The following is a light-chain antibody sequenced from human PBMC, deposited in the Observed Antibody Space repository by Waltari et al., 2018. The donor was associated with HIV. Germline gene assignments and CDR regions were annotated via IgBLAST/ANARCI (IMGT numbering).Light chain of an antibody. CDR2: DKA. Sequence: SSELTHDPAVSVALGQTVMIPCKGDTLTSYSDSLYQQKPGQAPVLVMYDKANRPSGIPDRFSGSSSGNTVSLTITGAQAEDEADYYCHSRDSSGNLWVFGGGTMVTVL. CDR3: HSRDSSGNLWV. J-gene: IGLJ3*02. V-gene: IGLV3-19*01. CDR1: TLTSYS.